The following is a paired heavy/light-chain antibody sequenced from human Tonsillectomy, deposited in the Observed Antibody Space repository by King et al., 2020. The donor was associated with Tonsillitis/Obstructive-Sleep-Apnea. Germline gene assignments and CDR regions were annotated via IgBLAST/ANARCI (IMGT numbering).Heavy chain of an antibody. CDR1: GGSISSYC. J-gene: IGHJ4*02. D-gene: IGHD1-7*01. CDR3: ARGGYNWSYGGLDY. V-gene: IGHV4-59*01. Sequence: QVQLQESGPGLVKPSETLSLTCTVSGGSISSYCWSWIRQPPGKGLEWIGYFDYSGTSKYNPSLKSRVTISVDTSKNQFSLKVTSVTAADTAVYYCARGGYNWSYGGLDYWGQGTLVTVSS. CDR2: FDYSGTS.
Light chain of an antibody. CDR1: QSIDIY. CDR3: QQTYSTPPDT. Sequence: DIQMTQSPSSLSASVGDRVTITCRASQSIDIYLNWYQQKPGKAPKLLIYAASSLQSGVPSRFSGSGSGTDFTLTISSLQPEDFATYYCQQTYSTPPDTFGRGTKLEIK. J-gene: IGKJ2*01. V-gene: IGKV1-39*01. CDR2: AAS.